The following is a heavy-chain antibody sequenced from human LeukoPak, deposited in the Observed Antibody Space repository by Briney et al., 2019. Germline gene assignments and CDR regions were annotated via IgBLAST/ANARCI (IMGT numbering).Heavy chain of an antibody. D-gene: IGHD6-13*01. J-gene: IGHJ4*02. Sequence: GGSLRLSCAASGITFSTYGMYWVRQAPGKGLEWVSSISDNSNYIYYSDSVEGRFTISRDNAKNSLYLQMNSLRAEDTAVYYCARDTPRYSSSYDYWGQGTLVTVSS. V-gene: IGHV3-21*01. CDR1: GITFSTYG. CDR3: ARDTPRYSSSYDY. CDR2: ISDNSNYI.